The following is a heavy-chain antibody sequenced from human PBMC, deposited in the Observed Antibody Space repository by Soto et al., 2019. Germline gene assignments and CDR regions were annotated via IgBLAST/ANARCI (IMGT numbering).Heavy chain of an antibody. V-gene: IGHV5-51*01. J-gene: IGHJ4*02. CDR2: IYPGGSDT. CDR3: ARSAYYYDSSGYPAPFDY. CDR1: GYSFTSYW. Sequence: PGESLKISCKVSGYSFTSYWIGWVRQMPGKGLEWMGIIYPGGSDTRYSPSFQGQVTISADKSISTAYLQWSSLKASDTAMYYCARSAYYYDSSGYPAPFDYWGQGTLVTVSS. D-gene: IGHD3-22*01.